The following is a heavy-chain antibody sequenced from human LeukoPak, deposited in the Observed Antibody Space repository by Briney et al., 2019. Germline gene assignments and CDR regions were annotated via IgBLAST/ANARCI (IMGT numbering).Heavy chain of an antibody. CDR2: IYHSGST. J-gene: IGHJ4*02. Sequence: NPSETLSLTCTVSGYSISSGYYWGWIRQPPGKGLEWIGSIYHSGSTYYNPPLKSRVTISVDTSKNQFSLKLSSVTAADTAVYYCARGQDTQWLVLGGVLPFDYWGQGTLVTVSS. D-gene: IGHD6-19*01. CDR3: ARGQDTQWLVLGGVLPFDY. CDR1: GYSISSGYY. V-gene: IGHV4-38-2*02.